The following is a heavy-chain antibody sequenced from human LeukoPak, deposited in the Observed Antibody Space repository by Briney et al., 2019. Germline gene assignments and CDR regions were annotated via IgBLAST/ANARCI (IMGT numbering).Heavy chain of an antibody. D-gene: IGHD3-3*01. J-gene: IGHJ4*02. CDR2: IGSRGGSI. CDR3: AKGSNHLEWLPPPNYFDY. CDR1: GFSFSYYA. Sequence: PGGSLRLSCAASGFSFSYYAMSWVRQAPGKGLEGVSIIGSRGGSIYYGNSVKGRFTISRDNSKNTLYLQMNSLRAEDTAVYYCAKGSNHLEWLPPPNYFDYWGQGTLVTVSS. V-gene: IGHV3-23*01.